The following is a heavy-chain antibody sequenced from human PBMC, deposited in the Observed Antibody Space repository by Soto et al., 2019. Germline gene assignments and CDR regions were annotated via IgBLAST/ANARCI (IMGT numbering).Heavy chain of an antibody. J-gene: IGHJ5*02. CDR1: GGCRSRWD. CDR3: ARFYSSPWFDP. CDR2: IYYSGST. D-gene: IGHD6-13*01. Sequence: PSEPLSDTRRVAGGCRSRWDWCWLRQPPGKGLEWIGYIYYSGSTNYNPSLKSRVTISVDTSKNQFSLKLSSVTAADTAVYYCARFYSSPWFDPWGQGTLVTVSS. V-gene: IGHV4-59*01.